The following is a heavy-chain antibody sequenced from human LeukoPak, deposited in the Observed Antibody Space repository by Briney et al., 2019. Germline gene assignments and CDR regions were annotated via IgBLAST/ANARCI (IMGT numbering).Heavy chain of an antibody. D-gene: IGHD2-2*01. Sequence: SQTLSLTCAISGDSVSSNSVAWNWIRQSPWRGLEWLGRTYYRSQWYNEYAVSVRGRITINPDTSKNQFSLHLNSVTPEDTAVYYCARDQYCSSFACSFDYWGQGTLVTVSS. CDR2: TYYRSQWYN. CDR3: ARDQYCSSFACSFDY. J-gene: IGHJ4*02. V-gene: IGHV6-1*01. CDR1: GDSVSSNSVA.